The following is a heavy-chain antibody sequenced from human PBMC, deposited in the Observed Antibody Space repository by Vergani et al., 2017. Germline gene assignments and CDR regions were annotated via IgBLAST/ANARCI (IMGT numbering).Heavy chain of an antibody. Sequence: QVQLVQSGAEVKKPGSSVKVSCKASGGTFSSYAISWVRQAPGQGLEWMGGIIPIFGTANYAQKFQDRVTITADESTSTAYMELSSLRSEDTAVYYCARRLGHFWSGYYTGIEYYMDVWGKGTTVTVS. CDR3: ARRLGHFWSGYYTGIEYYMDV. D-gene: IGHD3-3*02. CDR2: IIPIFGTA. J-gene: IGHJ6*03. CDR1: GGTFSSYA. V-gene: IGHV1-69*01.